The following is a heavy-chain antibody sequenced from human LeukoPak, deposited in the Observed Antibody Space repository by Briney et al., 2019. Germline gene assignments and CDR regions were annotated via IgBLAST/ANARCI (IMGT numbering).Heavy chain of an antibody. V-gene: IGHV1-46*01. CDR3: ATDRRTTVETPDAFDI. CDR2: INPSSGSR. J-gene: IGHJ3*02. CDR1: GYTFISYC. D-gene: IGHD4-23*01. Sequence: AAVKVSCKAAGYTFISYCIHWGRQGPGQGLEWVGIINPSSGSRSYAQKVQGRVTMTRDTSTPTPYMELSSLRSEDRAVYYCATDRRTTVETPDAFDIWGHGTTVTVSS.